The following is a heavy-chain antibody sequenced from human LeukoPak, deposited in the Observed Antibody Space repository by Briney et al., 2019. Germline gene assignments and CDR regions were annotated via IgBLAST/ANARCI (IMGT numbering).Heavy chain of an antibody. J-gene: IGHJ4*02. CDR1: GDSVSSGGYY. CDR3: AAETLGIGFDY. V-gene: IGHV4-61*02. D-gene: IGHD7-27*01. CDR2: VYASGTT. Sequence: PSETLSLTCTVSGDSVSSGGYYWSWIRQPAGKGLEWIGRVYASGTTDYNPSLASRVTISFDTSKNQFSLKLSSVTAADTAVYYCAAETLGIGFDYWGQGPLVTASS.